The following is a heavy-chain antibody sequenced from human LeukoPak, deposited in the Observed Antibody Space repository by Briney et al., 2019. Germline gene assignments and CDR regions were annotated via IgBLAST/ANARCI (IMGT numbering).Heavy chain of an antibody. D-gene: IGHD2-2*02. J-gene: IGHJ6*02. CDR3: ARRIRLGYCSSTSCYTGHYYGMDV. CDR1: GFTFSSNS. Sequence: GGSLRLSCAASGFTFSSNSMNWVRQAPGKGLEWVSSISSGGSYIYYADSVKGRFTISRDNAKNSLHLQMNSLRAEDTALYHCARRIRLGYCSSTSCYTGHYYGMDVWGQGTTVTVSS. CDR2: ISSGGSYI. V-gene: IGHV3-21*04.